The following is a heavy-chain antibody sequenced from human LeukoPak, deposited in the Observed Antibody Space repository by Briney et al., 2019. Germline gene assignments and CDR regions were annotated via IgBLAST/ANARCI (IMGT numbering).Heavy chain of an antibody. J-gene: IGHJ4*02. CDR1: GVTFSGYS. V-gene: IGHV3-21*01. Sequence: GGSLRLSCAASGVTFSGYSMNWVRQAPGKGLEWVSAITATSLHIYYADSVKGRFTISRDNAKNSLYLQMNSLRVEDTALYYCARGITILGVVMFDYWGQGTLVTVSS. CDR3: ARGITILGVVMFDY. D-gene: IGHD3-3*01. CDR2: ITATSLHI.